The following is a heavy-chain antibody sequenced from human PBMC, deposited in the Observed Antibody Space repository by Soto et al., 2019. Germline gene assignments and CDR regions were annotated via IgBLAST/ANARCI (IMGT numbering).Heavy chain of an antibody. J-gene: IGHJ5*02. D-gene: IGHD2-2*03. CDR1: GYTFTIYA. V-gene: IGHV1-18*01. Sequence: GASVKVSCKASGYTFTIYAMHWVRQAPGQRLEWMGWISAYNGNTNYAQKLQGRVTMTTDTSTSTAYMELRSLRSDDTAVYYCARDGLFWFDPWGQGTLVTVSS. CDR2: ISAYNGNT. CDR3: ARDGLFWFDP.